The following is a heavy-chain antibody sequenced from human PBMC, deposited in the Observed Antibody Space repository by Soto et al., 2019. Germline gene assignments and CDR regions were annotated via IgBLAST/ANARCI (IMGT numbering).Heavy chain of an antibody. D-gene: IGHD1-26*01. V-gene: IGHV3-30*03. CDR1: GFTFSSYG. J-gene: IGHJ4*02. CDR2: ISYDGSNK. Sequence: QVQLVESGGGVVQPGRSLRLSCAASGFTFSSYGMHWVRQAPGKGLEWVAVISYDGSNKYYADSVKGRFTISRDNSKNPLYLQMNSLRAEDTAVYYCAISVGGSYHYWGQGTLVTVSS. CDR3: AISVGGSYHY.